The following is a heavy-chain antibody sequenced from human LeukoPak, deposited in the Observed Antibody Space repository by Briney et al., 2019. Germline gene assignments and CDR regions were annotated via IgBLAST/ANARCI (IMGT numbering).Heavy chain of an antibody. D-gene: IGHD5-18*01. Sequence: ASVKVSCKASGYTFSSYGTNWVRQAPGQGLEWMGWISVYNGNTDYAQKLQGRVTMTTDTSTSTTYMELRSLRSDDTAVYYCARGDTAIDPPYYFDYWGQGTLVTVSS. J-gene: IGHJ4*02. CDR3: ARGDTAIDPPYYFDY. V-gene: IGHV1-18*01. CDR1: GYTFSSYG. CDR2: ISVYNGNT.